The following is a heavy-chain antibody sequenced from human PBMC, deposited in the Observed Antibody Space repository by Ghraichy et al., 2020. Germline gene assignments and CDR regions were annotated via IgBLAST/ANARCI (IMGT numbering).Heavy chain of an antibody. Sequence: GGSLRLSCAASGFTFSSYWMSWVRQAPGKGLEWVANIKQDGSEKYYVDSVKGRFTISRDNAKNSLYLQMNSLRAEDTAVYYCARDPWNHARTDWYFDLWGRGTLVTVSS. CDR3: ARDPWNHARTDWYFDL. D-gene: IGHD1-14*01. J-gene: IGHJ2*01. CDR1: GFTFSSYW. CDR2: IKQDGSEK. V-gene: IGHV3-7*01.